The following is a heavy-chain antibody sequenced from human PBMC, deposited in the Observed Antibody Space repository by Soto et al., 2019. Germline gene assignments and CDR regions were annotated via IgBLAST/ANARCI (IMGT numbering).Heavy chain of an antibody. D-gene: IGHD6-13*01. CDR2: ISSSSSYI. CDR3: AREGSRIAAAGTFDY. J-gene: IGHJ4*02. V-gene: IGHV3-21*01. Sequence: PGGSLRLSGAAAGFTCSSCGMNWVRQAPGKGLEWVSSISSSSSYIYYADSVKGRFTISRDNAKNSLYLQMNSLRAEDTAVYYCAREGSRIAAAGTFDYWGQGT. CDR1: GFTCSSCG.